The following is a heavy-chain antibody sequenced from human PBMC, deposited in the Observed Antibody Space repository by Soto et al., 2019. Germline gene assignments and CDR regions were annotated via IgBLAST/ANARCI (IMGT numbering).Heavy chain of an antibody. CDR2: INAGNGNT. V-gene: IGHV1-3*01. Sequence: ASVKVSCKASGYTFTSYAMHWVRQAPGQRLGWMGWINAGNGNTKYSQKFQGRVTITRDTSASTAYMELSSLRSEDTAVYYCARGWYHDSSGYYYGYYFGYWGQGTLVTVSS. CDR1: GYTFTSYA. CDR3: ARGWYHDSSGYYYGYYFGY. J-gene: IGHJ4*02. D-gene: IGHD3-22*01.